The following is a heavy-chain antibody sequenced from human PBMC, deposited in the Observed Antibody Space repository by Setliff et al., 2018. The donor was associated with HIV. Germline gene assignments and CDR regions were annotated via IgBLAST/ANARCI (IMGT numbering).Heavy chain of an antibody. J-gene: IGHJ4*02. CDR3: AREWRTAMVKYYFDY. V-gene: IGHV4-31*03. CDR2: IYDSGST. Sequence: SETLSLTCTVSGGSISSGGNYWSWIRQHPGKGLEWIGYIYDSGSTYYHPSLKSRVTISVDTSKNQFSLKLNSVTAADTAVYYCAREWRTAMVKYYFDYWGQGTLVTVSS. D-gene: IGHD5-18*01. CDR1: GGSISSGGNY.